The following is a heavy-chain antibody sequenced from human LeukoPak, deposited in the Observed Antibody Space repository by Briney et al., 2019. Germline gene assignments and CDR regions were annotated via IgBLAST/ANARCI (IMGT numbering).Heavy chain of an antibody. V-gene: IGHV3-23*01. CDR3: VKEVGARFDY. Sequence: PGGSLRLSCAASGFTFSSYAMSWVRQAPGKGLEWVSAISGSGGSTYYADSVKGRFTISRDNSKNTLYLQMSSLSTEDTAVFYCVKEVGARFDYWGQGNLVTVSS. CDR2: ISGSGGST. D-gene: IGHD1-26*01. J-gene: IGHJ4*02. CDR1: GFTFSSYA.